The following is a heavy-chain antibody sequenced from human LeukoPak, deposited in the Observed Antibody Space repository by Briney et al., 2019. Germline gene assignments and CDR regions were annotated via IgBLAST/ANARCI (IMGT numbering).Heavy chain of an antibody. V-gene: IGHV3-11*04. CDR2: ISSSGRTI. CDR1: GFTFSDYC. J-gene: IGHJ4*02. Sequence: GGSLRLSCAGSGFTFSDYCMSWIRQAPGKGLEWVSYISSSGRTIYYADSVKGRFTISRDNAKNSLYLQMNSPRAEDTAVYYCARADCSSSSCYELDYWGQGTLVTVSS. CDR3: ARADCSSSSCYELDY. D-gene: IGHD2-2*01.